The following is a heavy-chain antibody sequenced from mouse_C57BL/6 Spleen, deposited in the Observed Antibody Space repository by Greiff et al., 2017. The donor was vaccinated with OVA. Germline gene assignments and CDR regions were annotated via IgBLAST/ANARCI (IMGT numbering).Heavy chain of an antibody. CDR2: IDPSDSYT. V-gene: IGHV1-69*01. D-gene: IGHD2-3*01. CDR1: GYTFTSYW. CDR3: ARGGDGYY. J-gene: IGHJ2*01. Sequence: VQLQQSGAELVMPGASVKLSCKASGYTFTSYWMHWVKQRPGQGLEWIGEIDPSDSYTNYNQKFKGKSTLTVDKSSSTAYMQLSSLTSEDSAVYYCARGGDGYYWGQGTTLTVSS.